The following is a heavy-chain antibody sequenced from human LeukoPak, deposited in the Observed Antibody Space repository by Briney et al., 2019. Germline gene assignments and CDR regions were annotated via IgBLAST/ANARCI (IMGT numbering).Heavy chain of an antibody. CDR2: INHSGST. Sequence: SETLSLTCAVYGGSFSGYYWSWIRQPPGKGLEWIGEINHSGSTNYNPSLKSRVIISVDTSKNQFSLKLSSVTAADTAVYYCASQSYFDWLLAAVYWGQGTLVTVSS. CDR1: GGSFSGYY. J-gene: IGHJ4*02. D-gene: IGHD3-9*01. V-gene: IGHV4-34*01. CDR3: ASQSYFDWLLAAVY.